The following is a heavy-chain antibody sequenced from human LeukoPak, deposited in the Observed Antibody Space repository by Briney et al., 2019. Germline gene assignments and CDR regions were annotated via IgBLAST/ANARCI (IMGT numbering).Heavy chain of an antibody. D-gene: IGHD6-13*01. CDR1: GFTFSSYG. CDR3: AKERLAQYSSSWYGFWDY. J-gene: IGHJ4*02. Sequence: GRSLRLSCAASGFTFSSYGMHWVRQAPGKGLEWVAVISYDGSNKYYADSVKGRFTISRDNSKNTLYLQMNSLRAEDTAVYYCAKERLAQYSSSWYGFWDYWGQGTLVTVSS. V-gene: IGHV3-30*18. CDR2: ISYDGSNK.